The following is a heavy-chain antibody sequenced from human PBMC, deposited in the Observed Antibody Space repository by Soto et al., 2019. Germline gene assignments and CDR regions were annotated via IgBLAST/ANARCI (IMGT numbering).Heavy chain of an antibody. CDR1: GYTFTSYY. CDR2: INPSGGST. D-gene: IGHD3-9*01. Sequence: ASVKVSCKASGYTFTSYYMHWVRQAPGQGLEWMGIINPSGGSTSYAQKFQGRVTMTRDTSTSTVYMELSSLRSEDTAVYYCARPYDILTGYYPDYYYGMDLWGPGTTVTESS. CDR3: ARPYDILTGYYPDYYYGMDL. J-gene: IGHJ6*02. V-gene: IGHV1-46*01.